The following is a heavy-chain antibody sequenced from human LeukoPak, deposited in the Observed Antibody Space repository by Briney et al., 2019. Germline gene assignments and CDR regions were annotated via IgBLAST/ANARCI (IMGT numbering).Heavy chain of an antibody. V-gene: IGHV1-24*01. CDR2: FDPEDGET. Sequence: ASVKVSCKVSGYTLTEVSIHWVRQAPGKGLGWMGGFDPEDGETIYAQKFQGRDTMTEDTSTNTAYMELSSLRSEDTAVYYCVTLGWFGEAYGMDVWGQGTTVTVSS. D-gene: IGHD3-10*01. J-gene: IGHJ6*02. CDR1: GYTLTEVS. CDR3: VTLGWFGEAYGMDV.